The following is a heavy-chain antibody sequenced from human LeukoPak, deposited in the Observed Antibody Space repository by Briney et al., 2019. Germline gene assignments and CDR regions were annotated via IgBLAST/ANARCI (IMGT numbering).Heavy chain of an antibody. Sequence: SVKVSCKASGGTFISYAISWVRQAPGQGLEWMGGIIPIFGTANYAQKFQGRVTITADESTSTAYMELSSLRSEDTAVYYCARDSVAGTAGDAFDIWGQGTMVTVSS. J-gene: IGHJ3*02. CDR2: IIPIFGTA. CDR1: GGTFISYA. D-gene: IGHD6-19*01. CDR3: ARDSVAGTAGDAFDI. V-gene: IGHV1-69*13.